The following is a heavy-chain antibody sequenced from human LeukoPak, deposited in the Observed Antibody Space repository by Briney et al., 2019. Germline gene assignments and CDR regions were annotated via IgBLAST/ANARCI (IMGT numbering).Heavy chain of an antibody. J-gene: IGHJ3*02. D-gene: IGHD2-15*01. CDR3: AREGGYCSGGDCWGPFDI. V-gene: IGHV3-7*01. CDR1: GFTFSNYW. Sequence: GGSLRLSCEDSGFTFSNYWMSWVRQAPGKGLEWVAYIKQDGREKYYVDSVKGRFTISRDNAKNSLYLQMNSLGAEDTAVYYCAREGGYCSGGDCWGPFDIRGQGTMVTVSS. CDR2: IKQDGREK.